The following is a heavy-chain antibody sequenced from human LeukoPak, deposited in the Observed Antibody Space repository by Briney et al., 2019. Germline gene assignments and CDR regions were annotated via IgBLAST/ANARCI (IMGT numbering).Heavy chain of an antibody. V-gene: IGHV3-23*01. CDR3: AKDAAISVAADDY. CDR2: ISGSGDRT. J-gene: IGHJ4*02. Sequence: PGGSLRLSCVGSGFTSSNYDMTWVRQAPGKGLEWVSSISGSGDRTYYADSVKGRFTISRDNSKNTLYVQMNSLRVEDTAVYYCAKDAAISVAADDYWGQGTLVTVSS. CDR1: GFTSSNYD. D-gene: IGHD6-19*01.